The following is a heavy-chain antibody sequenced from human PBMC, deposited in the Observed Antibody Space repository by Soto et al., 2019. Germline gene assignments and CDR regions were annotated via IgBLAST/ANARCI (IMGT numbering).Heavy chain of an antibody. V-gene: IGHV3-33*01. CDR1: GFSFSSYG. D-gene: IGHD1-1*01. Sequence: QVQLVESGGGVVQPGTSLRLSCAASGFSFSSYGMHWVRQAPGKGLEWVAVIVNHGGWKDYADSVRGRFTISRDNSRDTLFLEMNSLRVGATAIYYCARDDEYDDNGLAYGGQGSLVTVSS. J-gene: IGHJ4*02. CDR3: ARDDEYDDNGLAY. CDR2: IVNHGGWK.